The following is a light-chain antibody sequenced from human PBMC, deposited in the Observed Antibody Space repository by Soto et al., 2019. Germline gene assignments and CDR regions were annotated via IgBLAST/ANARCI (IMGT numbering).Light chain of an antibody. CDR3: QQSYKMPS. CDR2: ATS. CDR1: RNVSIY. Sequence: DIQVNQSPSTLSASVGDRLTLTCRASRNVSIYLNWYQHKPGKGPTLLIHATSNLQIGVPSLFSGSGSGTDVTLTNSRLEPEDLGTYYCQQSYKMPSFGQGTRLEIK. V-gene: IGKV1-39*01. J-gene: IGKJ5*01.